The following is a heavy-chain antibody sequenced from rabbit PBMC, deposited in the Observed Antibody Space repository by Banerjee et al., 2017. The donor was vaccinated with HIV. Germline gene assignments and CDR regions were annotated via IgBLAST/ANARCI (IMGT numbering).Heavy chain of an antibody. CDR2: IAGSSSAFT. CDR3: ARDTGTSFSSYGMDL. J-gene: IGHJ6*01. D-gene: IGHD7-1*01. V-gene: IGHV1S45*01. Sequence: QEQLVESGGGLVKPGASLTLTCTASGFSFSSSDYICWVRQAPGKGLEWLSYIAGSSSAFTYSVTWAKGRFTISKTSSTTVTLQMTSLTVADTATYFCARDTGTSFSSYGMDLWGPGTLVTVS. CDR1: GFSFSSSDY.